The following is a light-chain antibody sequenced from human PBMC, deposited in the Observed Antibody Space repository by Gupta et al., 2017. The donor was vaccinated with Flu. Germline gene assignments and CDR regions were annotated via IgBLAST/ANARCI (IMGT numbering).Light chain of an antibody. CDR3: RQYKSYPLT. CDR1: QSMDNS. V-gene: IGKV1D-16*01. CDR2: GAS. J-gene: IGKJ5*01. Sequence: GDSVFITCRASQSMDNSLGWYQQQPEKGTKSLIYGASSVQDGVPSRFSGSGSGTDFTLTISGLQPEDFGNYYCRQYKSYPLTFGQGTRLEIK.